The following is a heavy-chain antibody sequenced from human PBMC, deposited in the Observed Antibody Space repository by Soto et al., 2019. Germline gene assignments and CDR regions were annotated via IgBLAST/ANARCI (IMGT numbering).Heavy chain of an antibody. D-gene: IGHD3-10*01. CDR1: GFTFSSYA. V-gene: IGHV3-23*01. CDR2: ISGSGGST. J-gene: IGHJ6*03. Sequence: GGSLRLSCAASGFTFSSYAMSWVRQAPGKGLEWVSAISGSGGSTYYADSVKDRFTISRDNSKNTLYLQMNSLRAEDTAVYYCAKDGSGLHYYYYYYMDVWGKGTTVTVSS. CDR3: AKDGSGLHYYYYYYMDV.